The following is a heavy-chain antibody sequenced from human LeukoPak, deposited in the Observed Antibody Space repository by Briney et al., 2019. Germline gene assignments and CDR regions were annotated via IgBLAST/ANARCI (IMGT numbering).Heavy chain of an antibody. D-gene: IGHD2-15*01. CDR1: GGTFSSYA. V-gene: IGHV1-69*04. CDR2: IIPILGIA. CDR3: AREATSGYCSGGSCYGY. J-gene: IGHJ4*02. Sequence: SVKVSCKASGGTFSSYAISWVRQAPGQGLEWMGRIIPILGIANYAQKFQGRVTITADKSTSTAYMELSSLRSEDTAVYYCAREATSGYCSGGSCYGYWGQGTLVTVSS.